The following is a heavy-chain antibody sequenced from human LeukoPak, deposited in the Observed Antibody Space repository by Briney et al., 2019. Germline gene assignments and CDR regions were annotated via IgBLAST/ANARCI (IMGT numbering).Heavy chain of an antibody. CDR1: GFTFDDYG. V-gene: IGHV3-20*04. D-gene: IGHD3-3*01. J-gene: IGHJ5*02. CDR2: INWNAGST. Sequence: GGSLRLSCAASGFTFDDYGMSWVRQAPGKGLEWVSGINWNAGSTGYADSVKGRFTISRDNAQNSLYLQMNSLRAEDTALYYCARDYVFGVVMGTNWFDPWGQGTLVTVSS. CDR3: ARDYVFGVVMGTNWFDP.